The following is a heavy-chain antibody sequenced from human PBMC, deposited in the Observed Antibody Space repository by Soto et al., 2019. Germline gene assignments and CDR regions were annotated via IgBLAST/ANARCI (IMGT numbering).Heavy chain of an antibody. J-gene: IGHJ4*02. CDR2: IYYSGST. CDR3: AREYDSWSGYPQYYFDY. D-gene: IGHD3-3*01. CDR1: GGSISSGDYY. V-gene: IGHV4-30-4*01. Sequence: QVQLQESGPGLVKPSQTLSLTCTVSGGSISSGDYYWSWIRQPPGKGLEWIGYIYYSGSTYYNPSLKRRVTISVDTSKNQFSLKLSSVTAADTAVYYCAREYDSWSGYPQYYFDYWGQGTLVTVSS.